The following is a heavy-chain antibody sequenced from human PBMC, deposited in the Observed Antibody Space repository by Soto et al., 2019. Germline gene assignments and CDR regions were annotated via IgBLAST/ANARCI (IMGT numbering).Heavy chain of an antibody. J-gene: IGHJ4*02. CDR2: VSTYNGNT. CDR1: GYTFSDYW. CDR3: SRGELLSSGGFFDY. D-gene: IGHD3-16*01. Sequence: ASVKVSCKTSGYTFSDYWISWVRQAPGQGLEWMGWVSTYNGNTNTAQKFQGRVTMTTHTSTRTAYMDLTSLRAEDTAVYYCSRGELLSSGGFFDYWGQGTLVTVSS. V-gene: IGHV1-18*04.